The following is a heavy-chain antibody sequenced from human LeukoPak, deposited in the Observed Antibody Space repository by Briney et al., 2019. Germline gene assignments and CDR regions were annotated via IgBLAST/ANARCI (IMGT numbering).Heavy chain of an antibody. CDR3: ARDPPAGDYYYYYMDV. CDR1: GYTFTGYY. Sequence: ASVKVSCKASGYTFTGYYMHWVRQAPGQGLEWMGWINLKSGGTNYAQKFQGRVTMTRDTSISTAYMELSRLRSDDTAVYYCARDPPAGDYYYYYMDVWGKGTTVTISS. D-gene: IGHD6-19*01. V-gene: IGHV1-2*02. J-gene: IGHJ6*03. CDR2: INLKSGGT.